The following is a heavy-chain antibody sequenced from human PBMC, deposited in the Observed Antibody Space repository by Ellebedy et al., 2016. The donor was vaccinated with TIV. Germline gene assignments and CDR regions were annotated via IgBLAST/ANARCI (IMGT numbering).Heavy chain of an antibody. V-gene: IGHV3-7*04. CDR2: IHEDGSEK. D-gene: IGHD4-17*01. J-gene: IGHJ1*01. CDR1: GFTFSGYW. Sequence: GESLKISXAASGFTFSGYWMSWFRQAPGKGLEWVANIHEDGSEKYYVDSVRGRFTISRDNSKNSLSLEMNSLRAEDTAVYYCVRVLGDYDVSEHWGQGTLVTVSS. CDR3: VRVLGDYDVSEH.